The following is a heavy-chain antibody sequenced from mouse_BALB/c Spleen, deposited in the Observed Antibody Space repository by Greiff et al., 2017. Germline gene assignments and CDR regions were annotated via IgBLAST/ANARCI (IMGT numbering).Heavy chain of an antibody. J-gene: IGHJ4*01. D-gene: IGHD2-3*01. V-gene: IGHV5-6-3*01. CDR3: ARNLHGYYGAMDY. Sequence: EVLLVESGGGLVQPGGSLKLSCAASGFTFSSYGMSWVRQTPDKRLELVATINSNGGSTYYPDSVKGRFTISRDNDKNTLYLQMSRLKSEDTAMYYCARNLHGYYGAMDYWGQGTSVTVSS. CDR1: GFTFSSYG. CDR2: INSNGGST.